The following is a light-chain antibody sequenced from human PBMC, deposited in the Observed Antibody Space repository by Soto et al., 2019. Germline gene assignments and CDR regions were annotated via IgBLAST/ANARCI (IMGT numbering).Light chain of an antibody. J-gene: IGKJ1*01. CDR2: GAS. V-gene: IGKV3-15*01. Sequence: EIVMTQSPATLSVSPGERATLSCRASQSISSDLAWYQQKPGQGPRLLIYGASTRATGIPARFSGSGSGTEFTLTISSLQSEDFALYYCQQYNNCPPTFGQGTKVDI. CDR1: QSISSD. CDR3: QQYNNCPPT.